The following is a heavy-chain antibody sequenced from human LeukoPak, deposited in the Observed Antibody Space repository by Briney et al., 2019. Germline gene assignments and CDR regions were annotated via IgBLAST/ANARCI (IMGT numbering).Heavy chain of an antibody. V-gene: IGHV4-34*01. D-gene: IGHD6-19*01. J-gene: IGHJ4*02. CDR2: INHSGST. CDR3: ATSNRYSSGWRGFDY. Sequence: PSETLSLTCAVYGGSFSGYYWSWIRQPPGKGLEWIGEINHSGSTNYNPSLKSRVTISVDTSKNQFSLKLSSVTAADTAVYYCATSNRYSSGWRGFDYWGQGTLVTVSS. CDR1: GGSFSGYY.